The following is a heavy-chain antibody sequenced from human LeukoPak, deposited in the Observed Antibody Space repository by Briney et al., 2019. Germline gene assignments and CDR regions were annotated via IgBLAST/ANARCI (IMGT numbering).Heavy chain of an antibody. CDR3: ARDRYSRGCFDY. D-gene: IGHD6-19*01. V-gene: IGHV3-21*01. Sequence: PGGSLRLSCAASGFTFSSYSMNWVRQAPGKGLEWVSSISSSSSYIYYADSVKGRFTISRDNAKNSLYLQMNSLRAEDTAVYYCARDRYSRGCFDYWGQGTLVTVSS. CDR2: ISSSSSYI. CDR1: GFTFSSYS. J-gene: IGHJ4*02.